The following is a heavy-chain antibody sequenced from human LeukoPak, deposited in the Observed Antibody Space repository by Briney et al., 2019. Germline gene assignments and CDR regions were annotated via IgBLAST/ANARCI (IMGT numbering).Heavy chain of an antibody. D-gene: IGHD2-2*01. CDR2: IYPGDSDT. J-gene: IGHJ5*02. CDR1: GYSFTSYW. V-gene: IGHV5-51*01. Sequence: GESLQISCKGSGYSFTSYWIGWVRQMPGKGLEWMGIIYPGDSDTRYSPSFQGQVTISADKSVSTAYLQWSSLKASDTAMYYCARHIPPPRCSSTSCQPGNWFDPWGQGTLVTVSS. CDR3: ARHIPPPRCSSTSCQPGNWFDP.